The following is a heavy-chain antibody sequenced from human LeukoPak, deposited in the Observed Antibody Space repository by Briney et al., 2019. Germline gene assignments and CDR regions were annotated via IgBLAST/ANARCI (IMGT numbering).Heavy chain of an antibody. D-gene: IGHD3-10*01. Sequence: HPGGSLRLSCAASGFTFSSYGMHWVRQAPGKGLEWVAVISYDGSNKYYADSVKGRFTISRDNSKNTLYLQMNSLRAEDTAVYYCANTYYYGSGSYLPPFYWGQGTLVTVSS. V-gene: IGHV3-30*18. J-gene: IGHJ4*02. CDR1: GFTFSSYG. CDR2: ISYDGSNK. CDR3: ANTYYYGSGSYLPPFY.